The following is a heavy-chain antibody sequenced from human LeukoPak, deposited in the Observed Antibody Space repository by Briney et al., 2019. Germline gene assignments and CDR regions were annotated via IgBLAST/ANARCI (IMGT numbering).Heavy chain of an antibody. V-gene: IGHV3-48*01. CDR1: GFTFSSYV. CDR3: ARVVVGATTYGMDV. Sequence: GGSLRLSCAASGFTFSSYVMSWVRQAPGKGLEWVSYISSSGTTIYYADSVKGRFTISRDNAKNSLYLQMNSLRAEDTAVYYCARVVVGATTYGMDVWGQGTTVTVSS. CDR2: ISSSGTTI. J-gene: IGHJ6*02. D-gene: IGHD1-26*01.